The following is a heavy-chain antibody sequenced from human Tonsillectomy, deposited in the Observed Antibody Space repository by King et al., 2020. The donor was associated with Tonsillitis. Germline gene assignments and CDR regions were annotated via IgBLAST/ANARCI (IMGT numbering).Heavy chain of an antibody. J-gene: IGHJ4*02. D-gene: IGHD3-10*01. CDR1: GYTFMKYY. Sequence: QLVQSGAEVKNPGASVKVSCKASGYTFMKYYIHWVRQSPGQGLEWMGIINPIGGSATYAQKFQGRVTMTRETSTSTVYMELNSLRSEDTAVYYCARRADGGYFDFWGQGTLVTVFS. V-gene: IGHV1-46*01. CDR2: INPIGGSA. CDR3: ARRADGGYFDF.